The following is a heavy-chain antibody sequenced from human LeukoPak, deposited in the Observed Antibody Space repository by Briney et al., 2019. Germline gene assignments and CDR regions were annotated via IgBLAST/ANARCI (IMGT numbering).Heavy chain of an antibody. D-gene: IGHD3-10*01. J-gene: IGHJ6*02. CDR2: IYDSGST. Sequence: SETLSLTCAVSGGSISTNNWWHWVRQSPGKGLEWIGYIYDSGSTNYNPSLKSRVTISVDTSKNQFSLKLSSVTAADMAVYYSARVGGTNYYYYGMDVWGQGTTVTVSS. V-gene: IGHV4-4*02. CDR3: ARVGGTNYYYYGMDV. CDR1: GGSISTNNW.